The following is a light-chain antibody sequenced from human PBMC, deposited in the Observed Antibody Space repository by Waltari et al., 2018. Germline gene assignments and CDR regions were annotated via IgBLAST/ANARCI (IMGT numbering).Light chain of an antibody. J-gene: IGKJ1*01. CDR1: QSVSNN. CDR2: GAS. Sequence: EIVMTQSPATLSVSTGERATLPCRASQSVSNNLAWYQQKPGQTPRLLIYGASIRATGIPARFSGSGSGTEFTLTISSLQSEDFAVYYCHQYNRWPRTFGQGTKVEIK. CDR3: HQYNRWPRT. V-gene: IGKV3D-15*01.